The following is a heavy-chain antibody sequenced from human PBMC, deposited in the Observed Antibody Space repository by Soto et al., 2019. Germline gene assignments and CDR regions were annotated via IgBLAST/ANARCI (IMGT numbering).Heavy chain of an antibody. D-gene: IGHD3-3*02. CDR1: GYTFTSYG. J-gene: IGHJ6*02. CDR3: ARGSIGIFGVVIDSDPKDYYYGMDV. V-gene: IGHV1-18*01. Sequence: GASVKVSCKASGYTFTSYGISWVRQAPGQGLEWMGWISAYNGNTNYAQKLQGRVTMTTDTSTSTAYMELRSLRSDDTAVYYCARGSIGIFGVVIDSDPKDYYYGMDVWGQGTTVTVSS. CDR2: ISAYNGNT.